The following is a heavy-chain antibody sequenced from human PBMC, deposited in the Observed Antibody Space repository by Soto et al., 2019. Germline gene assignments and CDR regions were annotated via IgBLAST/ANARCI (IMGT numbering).Heavy chain of an antibody. V-gene: IGHV3-7*01. CDR3: ARGGVWAFDS. Sequence: GGSLRLSCAASGFTFRGYWMRWVRQAPGKGLEWVADMNQDGRQKNYMESVKGRFTISRDNAKNSLYLEINSLRVEDTAVFYCARGGVWAFDSWGQGTLVTSPQ. CDR2: MNQDGRQK. CDR1: GFTFRGYW. J-gene: IGHJ4*02. D-gene: IGHD6-25*01.